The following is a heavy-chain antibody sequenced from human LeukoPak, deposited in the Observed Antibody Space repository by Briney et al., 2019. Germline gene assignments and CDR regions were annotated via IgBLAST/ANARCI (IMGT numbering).Heavy chain of an antibody. Sequence: SGPTLVNPTQTLPLTCTFSGFSLSTSGVGVAWMRQSPGQAPEWLAFTYWKDDQRYSPSLKSRLTITKDTSKSQVVLTMTNMDPADTATYHCAHNGLYHWGQGTLVTVSS. D-gene: IGHD2-2*03. CDR2: TYWKDDQ. J-gene: IGHJ5*02. V-gene: IGHV2-5*01. CDR3: AHNGLYH. CDR1: GFSLSTSGVG.